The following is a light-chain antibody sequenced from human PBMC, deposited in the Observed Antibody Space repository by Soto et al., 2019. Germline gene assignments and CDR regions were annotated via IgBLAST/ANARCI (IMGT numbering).Light chain of an antibody. V-gene: IGKV3-15*01. CDR3: HQYNNWPIT. Sequence: EIVMTQSPATLSVSPGERATLSCRASQSVSTNLAWYQQKPGQAPGLLIYDASTRATGLPARFSGSGSGTEFTLTISSLQSEDFGVYYCHQYNNWPITFGQGTRLEI. CDR2: DAS. CDR1: QSVSTN. J-gene: IGKJ5*01.